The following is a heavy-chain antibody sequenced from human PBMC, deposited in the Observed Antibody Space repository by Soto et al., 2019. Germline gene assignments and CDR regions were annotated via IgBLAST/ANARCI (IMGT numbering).Heavy chain of an antibody. V-gene: IGHV1-8*01. D-gene: IGHD3-3*01. CDR1: GYTFTSYD. CDR3: ARSAGTVWSGYYTYYFDY. J-gene: IGHJ4*02. Sequence: ASVKVSCKASGYTFTSYDINWVRQATGQGLEWMGWMNPNSGNTGYAQKFQGRVTMTRNTSISTAYMELSSLRSEDTAVYYCARSAGTVWSGYYTYYFDYWGQGTLVTVSS. CDR2: MNPNSGNT.